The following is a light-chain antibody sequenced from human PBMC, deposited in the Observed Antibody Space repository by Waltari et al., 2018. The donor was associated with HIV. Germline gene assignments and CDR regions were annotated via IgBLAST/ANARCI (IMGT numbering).Light chain of an antibody. CDR2: GAS. Sequence: DIQMTQFPSSVSASVGDRVTMTCRATQGIANWAAWYQQKPGKAPKLLIHGASILQEGVPSRFSGSGSGTIFTLTIKTLQPEDFATYFCQQNNSFPITFGQGTRLDSK. J-gene: IGKJ5*01. CDR3: QQNNSFPIT. V-gene: IGKV1D-12*01. CDR1: QGIANW.